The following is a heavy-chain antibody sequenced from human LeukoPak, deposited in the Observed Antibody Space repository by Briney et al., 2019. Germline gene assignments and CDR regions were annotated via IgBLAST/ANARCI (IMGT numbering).Heavy chain of an antibody. CDR2: IYHSGST. Sequence: SETLSLTCTVSGYSISSGYYWGWIRQPPGKGLEWIGSIYHSGSTYYNPSLKSRVTISVDTSKNQFSLKLSSVTAADTAVYYCARVLIPAQGGVDYWGQGTLVTVSS. J-gene: IGHJ4*02. D-gene: IGHD3-9*01. CDR1: GYSISSGYY. CDR3: ARVLIPAQGGVDY. V-gene: IGHV4-38-2*02.